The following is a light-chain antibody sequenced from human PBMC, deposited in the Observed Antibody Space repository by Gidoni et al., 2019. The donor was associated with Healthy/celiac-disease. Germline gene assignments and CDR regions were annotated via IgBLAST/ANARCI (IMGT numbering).Light chain of an antibody. CDR1: SSDVGGYNY. CDR2: DVS. V-gene: IGLV2-11*01. J-gene: IGLJ3*02. CDR3: CSYAGSYTPWV. Sequence: QSALTQPRSVSGSPGPSVTISCTGTSSDVGGYNYFSWYQQHPGKAPKLMIYDVSKRPSGVPDRFSGSKSGNTASLTISGLQAEDEADYYCCSYAGSYTPWVFGGGTKLTVL.